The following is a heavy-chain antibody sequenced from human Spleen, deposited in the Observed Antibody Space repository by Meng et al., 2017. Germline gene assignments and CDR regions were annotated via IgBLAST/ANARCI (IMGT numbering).Heavy chain of an antibody. CDR2: IYYSGST. V-gene: IGHV4-59*08. Sequence: SETLSLTCVVSGGSFSDYYWSWIRQPPGKGLEWIGYIYYSGSTNYNPYLKSRVTISVDTSKNHFSLRLSSVTAADAAVYYCAISRTAGGYAFDVWGQGTMVTVSS. CDR1: GGSFSDYY. D-gene: IGHD6-13*01. CDR3: AISRTAGGYAFDV. J-gene: IGHJ3*01.